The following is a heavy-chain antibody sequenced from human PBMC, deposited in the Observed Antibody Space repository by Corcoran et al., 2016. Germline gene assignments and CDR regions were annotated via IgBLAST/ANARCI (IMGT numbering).Heavy chain of an antibody. CDR1: GGSFSGYY. CDR2: INHSGST. J-gene: IGHJ2*01. D-gene: IGHD3-22*01. Sequence: QVQLQQWGAGLLKPSETLSLTCAVYGGSFSGYYWSWIRQPPGKGLEWIGEINHSGSTNYNPSLKSRVTISVDTSKNQFSMKLSSVTAADTAVYYCARATMIVVGGGTYFDLWGRGTLVTVSS. V-gene: IGHV4-34*01. CDR3: ARATMIVVGGGTYFDL.